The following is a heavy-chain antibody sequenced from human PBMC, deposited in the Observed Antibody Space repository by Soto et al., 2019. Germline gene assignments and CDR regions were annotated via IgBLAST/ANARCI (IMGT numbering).Heavy chain of an antibody. J-gene: IGHJ4*02. V-gene: IGHV3-23*01. Sequence: EVQLLESGGGLVQPGASLRLSCAASGFTFRSYAMSWVRQAPGKGLEWGSVISGSDDSTYYADSVKGRFTISRDNSKNTLYLQMNSLRAEDTAVYYCAKRSSSSTFDYWGQGTLVTVAS. CDR2: ISGSDDST. D-gene: IGHD6-6*01. CDR1: GFTFRSYA. CDR3: AKRSSSSTFDY.